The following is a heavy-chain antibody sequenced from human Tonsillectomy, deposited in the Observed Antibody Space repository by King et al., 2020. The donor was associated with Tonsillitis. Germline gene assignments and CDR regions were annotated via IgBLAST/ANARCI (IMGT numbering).Heavy chain of an antibody. CDR1: GFIFSDHY. V-gene: IGHV3-11*05. J-gene: IGHJ5*02. Sequence: VQLVESGGGLVKPGGSLRLSCAASGFIFSDHYMSWIRQAPGKGLEWVSYISSGSIYTNYADSVKGRFTISRGNAKNSLYLQMNSLRAEDTAVYYCARDLVATTNWFDPWGQGTLVTVSS. CDR2: ISSGSIYT. D-gene: IGHD5-12*01. CDR3: ARDLVATTNWFDP.